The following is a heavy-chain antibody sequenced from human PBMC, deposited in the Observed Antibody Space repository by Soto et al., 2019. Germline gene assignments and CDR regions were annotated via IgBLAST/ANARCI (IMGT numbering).Heavy chain of an antibody. D-gene: IGHD2-8*01. CDR2: ISYSGST. J-gene: IGHJ3*01. CDR3: ARSAQWDGFDP. V-gene: IGHV4-31*03. CDR1: AGSISTMNYY. Sequence: QVHPQDSAVGLVSPLQTLSLTCTVSAGSISTMNYYWGWIRQHPEKGLEWIGYISYSGSTFYQSSLQSRVTISLDTPKKPCSLTLTSVTAADTAVYYCARSAQWDGFDPWGQGTMVTVPS.